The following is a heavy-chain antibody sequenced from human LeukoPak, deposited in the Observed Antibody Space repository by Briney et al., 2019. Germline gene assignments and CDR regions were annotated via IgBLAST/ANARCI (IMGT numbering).Heavy chain of an antibody. D-gene: IGHD6-25*01. CDR2: IYYSGST. V-gene: IGHV4-59*08. J-gene: IGHJ3*02. CDR3: ARFKGGYWSSADAFDI. CDR1: GGSISSYY. Sequence: SETLSLTCTVSGGSISSYYWSWIRQPPGKGLEWIGYIYYSGSTNYNPSLKSRVTILVDTSKNQFSLKLSSVTAADTAVYYCARFKGGYWSSADAFDIWGQGTMVTVSS.